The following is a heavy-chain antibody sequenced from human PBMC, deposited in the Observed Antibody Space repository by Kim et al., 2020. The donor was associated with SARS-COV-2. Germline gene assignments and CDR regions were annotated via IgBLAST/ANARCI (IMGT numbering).Heavy chain of an antibody. Sequence: SETLSLTCAVSGGSISSGGYSWSWIRQPPGKGLEWIGYISHSGSTYYNPSLKSRVTISVDSSKNQFSLKLSSVTAADTAVYYCARASGYSGPPAVDSWGR. D-gene: IGHD6-13*01. V-gene: IGHV4-30-2*01. CDR2: ISHSGST. CDR1: GGSISSGGYS. J-gene: IGHJ2*01. CDR3: ARASGYSGPPAVDS.